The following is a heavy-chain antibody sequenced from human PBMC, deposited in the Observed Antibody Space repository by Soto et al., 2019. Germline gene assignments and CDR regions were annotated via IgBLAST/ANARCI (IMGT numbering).Heavy chain of an antibody. J-gene: IGHJ3*02. D-gene: IGHD6-6*01. CDR2: IIPIFGTR. V-gene: IGHV1-69*13. CDR1: GGTFSSYA. Sequence: GSSVKPSCKASGGTFSSYAISWVRQAPGQGLEWMGGIIPIFGTRNYAQKFQGIVTITADESTSTASMELSSLRSEDTAVYYCASGLRRDASDIWGQGTMVTVS. CDR3: ASGLRRDASDI.